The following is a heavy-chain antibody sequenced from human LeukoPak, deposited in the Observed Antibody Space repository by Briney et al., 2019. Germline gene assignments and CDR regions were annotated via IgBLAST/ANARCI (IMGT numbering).Heavy chain of an antibody. CDR1: GFTFSSYE. D-gene: IGHD1-26*01. CDR3: ARGSGSYCGDY. V-gene: IGHV3-48*03. CDR2: ISSSGSTI. J-gene: IGHJ4*02. Sequence: GGSLRLSCAASGFTFSSYEMNWVRQAPGKGLEWVSYISSSGSTIYYADSVKGRFTISRDNAKNSLYLQMNSLRAEDTAVYYCARGSGSYCGDYWGQGTLVTVSS.